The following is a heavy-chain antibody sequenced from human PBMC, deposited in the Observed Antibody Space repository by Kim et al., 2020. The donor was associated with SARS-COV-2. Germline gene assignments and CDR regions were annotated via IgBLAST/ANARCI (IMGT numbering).Heavy chain of an antibody. Sequence: GGSLRLSCAALGFAFSDYSMTWVRQVPGKGLEWVSSISSSGANIFYADSMKGRFTISRDNAKNSLYLHINSLRAEDTAVYYCATGLITLVRGVGWGQGTLVTVSS. J-gene: IGHJ4*02. CDR2: ISSSGANI. CDR1: GFAFSDYS. V-gene: IGHV3-21*01. CDR3: ATGLITLVRGVG. D-gene: IGHD3-10*01.